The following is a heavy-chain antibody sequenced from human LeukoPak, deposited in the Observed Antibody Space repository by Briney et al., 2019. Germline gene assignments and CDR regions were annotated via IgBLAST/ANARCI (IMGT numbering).Heavy chain of an antibody. J-gene: IGHJ6*02. CDR3: ARDGVPAAMHYYYGMDV. CDR1: GYSFTTDN. D-gene: IGHD2-2*01. CDR2: IYSSGGST. Sequence: ASVKVSCKASGYSFTTDNMHWMRQAPGQRLEWMGIIYSSGGSTSAQKFQGRVTMTRDTSTSTVYMELSSLRSEDTAVYYCARDGVPAAMHYYYGMDVWGQGTTVTVSS. V-gene: IGHV1-46*01.